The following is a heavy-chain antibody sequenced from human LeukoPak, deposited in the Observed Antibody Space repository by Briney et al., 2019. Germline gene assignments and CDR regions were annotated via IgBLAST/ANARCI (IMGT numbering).Heavy chain of an antibody. J-gene: IGHJ4*02. CDR2: IYYSGST. D-gene: IGHD5-12*01. V-gene: IGHV4-39*01. CDR1: GGSISSSSYY. CDR3: ASSDSSGLFDY. Sequence: SETPSLTCTVSGGSISSSSYYWGWIRQPPGKGLEWIGSIYYSGSTYYNPSLKSRVTISVDTSKNQFSLKLSSVTAADTAVYYCASSDSSGLFDYWGQGTLVTVSS.